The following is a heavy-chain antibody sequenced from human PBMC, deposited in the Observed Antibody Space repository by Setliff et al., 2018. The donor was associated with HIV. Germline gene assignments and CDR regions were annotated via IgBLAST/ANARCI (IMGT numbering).Heavy chain of an antibody. J-gene: IGHJ4*01. CDR2: MNPNSGNT. CDR1: GYTFTSYD. V-gene: IGHV1-8*01. CDR3: ASGFDSSGLSYFNY. Sequence: AASVKVSCKASGYTFTSYDINCVRQATGQGLEWMGWMNPNSGNTGYAQKFQGRVTMTTDESTSTAYMELSRLTSEDTAVYYCASGFDSSGLSYFNYWGQRTLVTVSS. D-gene: IGHD3-22*01.